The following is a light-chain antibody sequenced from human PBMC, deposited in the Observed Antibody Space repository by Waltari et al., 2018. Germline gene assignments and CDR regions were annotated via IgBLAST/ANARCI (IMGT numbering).Light chain of an antibody. J-gene: IGLJ2*01. CDR1: SSDLGSYNY. V-gene: IGLV2-14*03. CDR3: SSYMDTTALEL. CDR2: DVT. Sequence: QSALTQPASVSGSPGQSITISCTGTSSDLGSYNYVSWYQQHPGKAPKLIIFDVTHRPSGVSNRFSGSKSGNTASLIISGLQGEDEADYYCSSYMDTTALELFGGGTSLTVL.